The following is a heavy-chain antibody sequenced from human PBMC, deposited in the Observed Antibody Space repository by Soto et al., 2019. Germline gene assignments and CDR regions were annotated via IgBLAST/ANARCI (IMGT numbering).Heavy chain of an antibody. CDR3: EMMGGAEVPNNCIDP. V-gene: IGHV4-61*03. CDR1: GGSVSSGGYY. CDR2: IYYSGST. D-gene: IGHD2-15*01. J-gene: IGHJ5*02. Sequence: SETLSLTXTVSGGSVSSGGYYWSWNRQHTGKGLEWIGYIYYSGSTKYTPPLKSRLMISIEPSKNHFSLNLPSVTAADTAFYSCEMMGGAEVPNNCIDPWGKGARVT.